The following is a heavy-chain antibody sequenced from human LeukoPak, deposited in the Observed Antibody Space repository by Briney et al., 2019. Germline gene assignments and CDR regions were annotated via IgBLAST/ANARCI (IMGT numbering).Heavy chain of an antibody. CDR3: ARLSSYSSGWISYSYYYYMDV. J-gene: IGHJ6*03. Sequence: SETLSLTCTVSGGSFSSSSHYWGWLRQPPGTGREWFGSIYYSGSTYYNPSLERRITISVDTSKNQFSLNLSSVPAAATAVYYCARLSSYSSGWISYSYYYYMDVWGKGTTVTISS. V-gene: IGHV4-39*01. CDR1: GGSFSSSSHY. CDR2: IYYSGST. D-gene: IGHD6-19*01.